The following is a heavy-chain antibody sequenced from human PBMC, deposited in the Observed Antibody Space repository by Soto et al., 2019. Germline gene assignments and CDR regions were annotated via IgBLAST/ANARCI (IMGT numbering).Heavy chain of an antibody. CDR3: ARQPDYNILTGYLYYFDY. V-gene: IGHV5-51*01. D-gene: IGHD3-9*01. J-gene: IGHJ4*02. Sequence: PGESLKISCQTSGYTFSSNWIGWVRQMPGEGLEWMGFVYPGDSDTRYSPSFQGHVTISVDKSISTAYLQWSSLRASDTAMYYCARQPDYNILTGYLYYFDYWGQGTLVTVSS. CDR2: VYPGDSDT. CDR1: GYTFSSNW.